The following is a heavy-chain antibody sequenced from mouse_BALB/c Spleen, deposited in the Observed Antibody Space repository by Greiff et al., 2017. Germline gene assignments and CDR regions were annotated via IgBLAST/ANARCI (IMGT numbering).Heavy chain of an antibody. Sequence: DVQLQESGPGLVKPSQSLSLTCSVTGYSITSGYYWNWIRQFPGNKLEWMGYISYDGSNNYNPSLKNRISITRDTSKNQFFLKLNSVTTEDTATYYCARDRWLLRGAMDYWGQGTSVTVSS. CDR1: GYSITSGYY. CDR2: ISYDGSN. CDR3: ARDRWLLRGAMDY. V-gene: IGHV3-6*02. J-gene: IGHJ4*01. D-gene: IGHD2-3*01.